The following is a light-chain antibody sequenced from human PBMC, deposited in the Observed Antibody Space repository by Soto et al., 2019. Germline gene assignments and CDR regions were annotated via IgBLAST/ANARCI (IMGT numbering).Light chain of an antibody. J-gene: IGKJ1*01. CDR2: GAS. CDR3: QSYNNWPRWT. CDR1: QSVSIN. V-gene: IGKV3-15*01. Sequence: IVMTQSPATLSVSPGERATLSCRASQSVSINLAWYQQKPGQAPRLLIYGASTRATGIPARFSCSGSGTEFTLTISSLQSEDFAVYYWQSYNNWPRWTFGQGTKVEIK.